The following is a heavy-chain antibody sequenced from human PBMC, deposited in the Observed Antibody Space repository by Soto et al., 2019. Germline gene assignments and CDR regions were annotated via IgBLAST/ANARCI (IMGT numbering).Heavy chain of an antibody. CDR3: TRLETDY. CDR2: MNGGNGNT. V-gene: IGHV1-3*01. J-gene: IGHJ4*02. Sequence: QVQLVQSGAEVKRPGASVKVFCKASGYTFTTHTMHWVRQAPGQGLEWMGWMNGGNGNTKYSQKFQGRVTFTRDTFASTAYMELSSLRSEDTAVSYCTRLETDYWGQGTLVTVSS. CDR1: GYTFTTHT.